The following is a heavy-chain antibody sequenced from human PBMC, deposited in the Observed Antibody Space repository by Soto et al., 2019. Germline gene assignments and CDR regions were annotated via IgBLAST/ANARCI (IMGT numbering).Heavy chain of an antibody. CDR2: IKQDGSEK. J-gene: IGHJ6*02. D-gene: IGHD3-3*01. Sequence: GGSLRLSCAASGFTFSSYWMSWVRQAPGKGLEWVANIKQDGSEKYYVDSVKGRFTISRDNAKNSLYLQMNSLRAEDTAVYHCARDRRGITIFGVGSSYYYYGMDVWGQGTTVTVSS. V-gene: IGHV3-7*03. CDR1: GFTFSSYW. CDR3: ARDRRGITIFGVGSSYYYYGMDV.